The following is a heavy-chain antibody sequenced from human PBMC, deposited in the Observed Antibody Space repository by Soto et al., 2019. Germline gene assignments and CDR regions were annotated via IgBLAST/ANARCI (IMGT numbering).Heavy chain of an antibody. J-gene: IGHJ5*02. V-gene: IGHV1-18*04. CDR1: GCTFTSYG. CDR2: ISASNGNT. CDR3: ARTHYGSEVAFDP. Sequence: ASVKVSCKASGCTFTSYGISWVRQAPGEGLEWMGWISASNGNTNYAQKLQGRVTMTTDTSTSTAYMELRSLRSDDTAVYYCARTHYGSEVAFDPWAQGTLVTASS. D-gene: IGHD3-10*01.